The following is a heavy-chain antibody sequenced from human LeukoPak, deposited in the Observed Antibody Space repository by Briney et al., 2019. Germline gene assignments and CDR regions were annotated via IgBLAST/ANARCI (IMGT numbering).Heavy chain of an antibody. Sequence: VASVKVSCKASGYTFTSYDINWVRRATGQGLEWMGWMNPNSGNTGYAQKFQGRVTMTRNTSRSTAYMELSSLRSEHTAGYYCARSCCLAAKINWFDPWGQGTLVTVSS. V-gene: IGHV1-8*01. CDR1: GYTFTSYD. CDR3: ARSCCLAAKINWFDP. J-gene: IGHJ5*02. CDR2: MNPNSGNT. D-gene: IGHD2-15*01.